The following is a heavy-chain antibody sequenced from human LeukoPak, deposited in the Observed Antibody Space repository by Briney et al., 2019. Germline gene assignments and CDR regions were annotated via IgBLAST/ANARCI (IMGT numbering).Heavy chain of an antibody. J-gene: IGHJ6*02. CDR2: IYHSGST. Sequence: SETLSLTCTVSGYSISSGYYWGWIRQPPGKGLEWIGSIYHSGSTYYNPSLKSRVTISVDTSKNQFSLKLSSVTAADTAVYYCASVSVGATGGMDVWGQGTTVTVSS. V-gene: IGHV4-38-2*02. CDR3: ASVSVGATGGMDV. CDR1: GYSISSGYY. D-gene: IGHD1-26*01.